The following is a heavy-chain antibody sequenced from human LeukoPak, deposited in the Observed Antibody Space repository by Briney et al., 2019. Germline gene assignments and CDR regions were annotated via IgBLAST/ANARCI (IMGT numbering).Heavy chain of an antibody. V-gene: IGHV1-18*01. D-gene: IGHD6-19*01. CDR3: ARRIAVAGTGGY. CDR2: ISAYNGNT. J-gene: IGHJ4*02. Sequence: EASVKVSCKASGYTFTSYGISWVRQAPGQGREWMGWISAYNGNTNYAQKLQGRVTMTTDTSTSTAYMELRSLRSDDTAVYYCARRIAVAGTGGYWGQGTLVTVSS. CDR1: GYTFTSYG.